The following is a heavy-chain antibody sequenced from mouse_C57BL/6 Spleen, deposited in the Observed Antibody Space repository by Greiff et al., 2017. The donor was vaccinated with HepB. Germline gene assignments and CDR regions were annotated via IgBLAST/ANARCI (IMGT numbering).Heavy chain of an antibody. V-gene: IGHV1-50*01. J-gene: IGHJ2*01. CDR3: ARGGLRRNYFDY. Sequence: VQLQQSGAELVKPGASVKLSCKASGYTFTSYWMQWVKQRPGQGLEWIGEIDPSDSYTNYNQKFKGKATLTVDTSSSTAYMQLSSLTSEDSAVYYCARGGLRRNYFDYWGQGTTLTVSS. CDR2: IDPSDSYT. CDR1: GYTFTSYW. D-gene: IGHD2-4*01.